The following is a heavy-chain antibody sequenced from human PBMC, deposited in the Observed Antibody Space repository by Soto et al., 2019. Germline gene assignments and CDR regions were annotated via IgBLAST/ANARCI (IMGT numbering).Heavy chain of an antibody. CDR1: GGTFSSYA. Sequence: ASVQVSCKASGGTFSSYAISWVRQAPGQGLEWMGGIIPIFGTANYAQKFQGRVTITADESTSTAYMELSSLRSEDTAVYYCARAGSSSFTNAFDIWGQGTMVTVSS. D-gene: IGHD6-6*01. CDR2: IIPIFGTA. V-gene: IGHV1-69*13. CDR3: ARAGSSSFTNAFDI. J-gene: IGHJ3*02.